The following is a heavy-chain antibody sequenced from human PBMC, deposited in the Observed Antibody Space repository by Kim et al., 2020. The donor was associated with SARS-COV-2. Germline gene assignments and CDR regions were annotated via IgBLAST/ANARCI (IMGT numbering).Heavy chain of an antibody. D-gene: IGHD3-22*01. CDR2: INHSGST. Sequence: SETLSLTCAVYGGSFSGYYWSWIRQPPGKGLEWIGEINHSGSTNYNPSLKSRVTISVDTSKNQFSLKLSSVTAADTAVYYCARGRYYYDSNRDFDYWGQGTLVTVSS. CDR1: GGSFSGYY. V-gene: IGHV4-34*01. J-gene: IGHJ4*02. CDR3: ARGRYYYDSNRDFDY.